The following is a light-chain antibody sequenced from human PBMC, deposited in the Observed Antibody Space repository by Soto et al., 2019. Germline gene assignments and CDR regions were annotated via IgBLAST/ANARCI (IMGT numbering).Light chain of an antibody. V-gene: IGKV1-33*01. J-gene: IGKJ4*01. CDR3: QQYWT. Sequence: DIQMTQSPSSLSASVGDRVTITCQASQDLGNSLNWYQQKPGKAPKLLIYDASKLETGVPSRFNGSGSGSDFTFTISILQPEDIATYDCQQYWTFGGGTKVEIK. CDR1: QDLGNS. CDR2: DAS.